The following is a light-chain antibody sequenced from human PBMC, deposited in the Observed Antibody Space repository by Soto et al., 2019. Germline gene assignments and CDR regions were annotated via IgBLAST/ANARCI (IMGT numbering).Light chain of an antibody. CDR1: QSVSTN. CDR3: HQYNKWPPIT. CDR2: GAS. V-gene: IGKV3-15*01. Sequence: EIVMTQSPATLSVSPGERATLSCRASQSVSTNLAWYQQTPGQAPRLLIYGASTRATGIPARFSGSGSGTEFTLTISNLQSEDFAVYYCHQYNKWPPITFGQGTRLEIK. J-gene: IGKJ5*01.